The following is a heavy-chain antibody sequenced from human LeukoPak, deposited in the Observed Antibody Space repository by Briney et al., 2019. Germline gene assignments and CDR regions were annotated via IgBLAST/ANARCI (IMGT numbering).Heavy chain of an antibody. J-gene: IGHJ4*02. CDR3: ARARWTSTVTTYYLDY. CDR1: GYTISSYA. D-gene: IGHD4-17*01. Sequence: ASVKVSCKASGYTISSYAIQWARQAPGQRLEWMGWINAGNGNTKYSQNFQGRVTITRDTSASTAYMELSSLTSEDTAVYYCARARWTSTVTTYYLDYWGQGTLVTVSS. CDR2: INAGNGNT. V-gene: IGHV1-3*01.